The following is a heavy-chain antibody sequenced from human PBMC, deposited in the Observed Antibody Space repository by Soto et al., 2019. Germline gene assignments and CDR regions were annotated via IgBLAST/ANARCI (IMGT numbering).Heavy chain of an antibody. CDR1: GYTFTSYA. CDR2: INAGNGNT. J-gene: IGHJ3*02. D-gene: IGHD3-10*01. CDR3: ARGALWFGEFANI. Sequence: QVQLVQSGAEVKKPGASVKVSCKASGYTFTSYAMHWVRQAPGQRLEWMGWINAGNGNTKYSQKFQGRVTITRDTSASTAYMELSSLRSEDTAVYYCARGALWFGEFANIGGQGTMVTVSS. V-gene: IGHV1-3*01.